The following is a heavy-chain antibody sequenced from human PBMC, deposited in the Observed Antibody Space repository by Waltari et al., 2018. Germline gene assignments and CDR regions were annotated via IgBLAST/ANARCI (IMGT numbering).Heavy chain of an antibody. CDR2: INYSGST. CDR3: ARDGGDGYMY. D-gene: IGHD5-12*01. J-gene: IGHJ4*02. V-gene: IGHV4-59*11. CDR1: GGSISSHY. Sequence: QVQLQESGPGLVKPSETLSLTCTVSGGSISSHYWSWIRQPPGKGLEWIGYINYSGSTNNNPSLKSRVTISVDTAKNQFSLKLSSVTAADTAVYYCARDGGDGYMYWGQGTLVTVSS.